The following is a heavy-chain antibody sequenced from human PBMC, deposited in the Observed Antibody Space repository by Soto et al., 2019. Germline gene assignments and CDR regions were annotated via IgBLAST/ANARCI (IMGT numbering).Heavy chain of an antibody. V-gene: IGHV1-18*01. CDR2: ISAYNGNT. CDR1: GYTFTSYG. J-gene: IGHJ6*02. Sequence: ASVKVSCKASGYTFTSYGISWVRQAPGQGLEWMGWISAYNGNTNYAQKLQGRVTMTTDTSTSTAYMELRSLRSDDTAVYYRARVPPEAPFYYYSGMDVWGQGTTVTVSS. CDR3: ARVPPEAPFYYYSGMDV.